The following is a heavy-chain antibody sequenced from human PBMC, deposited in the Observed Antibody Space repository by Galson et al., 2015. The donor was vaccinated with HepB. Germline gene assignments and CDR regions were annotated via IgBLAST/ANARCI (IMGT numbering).Heavy chain of an antibody. J-gene: IGHJ3*02. V-gene: IGHV4-61*01. CDR1: GGSVSSGSYY. CDR3: ARGNEYYYDSSGYYGAFDI. Sequence: ETLSLTCTVSGGSVSSGSYYWSWIRQPPGKGLEWIGYIYYSGSTNYNPSLKSRVTISVDTSKNQFSLKLSSVTAADTAVYYCARGNEYYYDSSGYYGAFDIWGQGTMVTVSS. D-gene: IGHD3-22*01. CDR2: IYYSGST.